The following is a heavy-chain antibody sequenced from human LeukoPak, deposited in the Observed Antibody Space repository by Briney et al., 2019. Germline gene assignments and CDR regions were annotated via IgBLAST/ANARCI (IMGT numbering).Heavy chain of an antibody. D-gene: IGHD3-10*01. CDR1: HGSISSSSFY. J-gene: IGHJ4*02. CDR3: VGEEYGTGSYYKSSD. V-gene: IGHV4-39*01. CDR2: MYYKGTT. Sequence: PSETLSLTCTVSHGSISSSSFYWVWIRQPPGKGLEWIGSMYYKGTTYYNPSLESRVTISVDMSKNLCSLKLSSGTAADTAVYYCVGEEYGTGSYYKSSDWGQGTLVSVSS.